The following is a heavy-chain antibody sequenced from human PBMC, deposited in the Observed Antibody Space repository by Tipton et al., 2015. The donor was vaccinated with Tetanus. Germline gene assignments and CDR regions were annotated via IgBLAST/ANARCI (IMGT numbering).Heavy chain of an antibody. Sequence: TLSLTCAVYGGSFSNYFWRWIRQPPGKGLEWIGEISPSGNTNYNPNLKSRVTISADTSRNQFSLTLSSVTAADTAVYYCARGSGWADFWGQGTQVTVSS. D-gene: IGHD6-19*01. V-gene: IGHV4-34*01. CDR3: ARGSGWADF. J-gene: IGHJ4*02. CDR2: ISPSGNT. CDR1: GGSFSNYF.